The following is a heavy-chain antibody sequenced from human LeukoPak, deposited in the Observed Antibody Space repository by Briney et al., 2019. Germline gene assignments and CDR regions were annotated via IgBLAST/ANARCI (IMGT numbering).Heavy chain of an antibody. J-gene: IGHJ4*02. CDR1: GYTFTSYY. CDR3: AREDSSSWYEYYFDY. Sequence: ASVKVSCKASGYTFTSYYMHWVRQAPGQGLEWMGWINPNSGGTNYAQKFQGRVTMTRDTSISTAYMELSRLRSDDTAVYYCAREDSSSWYEYYFDYWGQGTLVTVSS. D-gene: IGHD6-13*01. CDR2: INPNSGGT. V-gene: IGHV1-2*02.